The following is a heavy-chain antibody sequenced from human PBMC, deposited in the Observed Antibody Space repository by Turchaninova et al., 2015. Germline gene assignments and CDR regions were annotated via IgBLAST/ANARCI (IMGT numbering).Heavy chain of an antibody. D-gene: IGHD4-17*01. CDR2: IYCSGST. V-gene: IGHV4-39*01. CDR3: ARRLYGDDGYFDY. J-gene: IGHJ4*02. CDR1: GGSILPASYD. Sequence: QLQLQESGPGLVRPSATLSLSRPLSGGSILPASYDWGGIRQPPGKGLEWIGDIYCSGSTHYNPSLKSRVSISVDTSKNQFALKLSSVTAADTAVYYCARRLYGDDGYFDYWGQGTLVTVSS.